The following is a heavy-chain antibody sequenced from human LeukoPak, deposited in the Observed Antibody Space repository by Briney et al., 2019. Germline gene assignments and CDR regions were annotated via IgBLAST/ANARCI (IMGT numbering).Heavy chain of an antibody. CDR1: GFTFSSYA. CDR3: ARDVYSSSWYVPTDY. D-gene: IGHD6-13*01. Sequence: GGSLRLSCAASGFTFSSYAMTWVRQAPGKGLEWVSSISTTPSFTYYADSVKGRFTISRDNAKNSLYLQMNSLRAEDTAVYYCARDVYSSSWYVPTDYWGQGTLVTVSS. V-gene: IGHV3-21*01. CDR2: ISTTPSFT. J-gene: IGHJ4*02.